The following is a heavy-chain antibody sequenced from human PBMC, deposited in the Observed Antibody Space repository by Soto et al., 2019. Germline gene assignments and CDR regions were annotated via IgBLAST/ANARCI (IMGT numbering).Heavy chain of an antibody. D-gene: IGHD2-2*02. V-gene: IGHV3-7*05. CDR3: ARGGDQLIDRFDY. CDR1: GFTFSSYW. Sequence: EVQLVESGGGLVQPGGSLRLSCAASGFTFSSYWMSWVRQAPGKGLEWVANIKQDGSEKYYVDSVKGRFTISRDNARNSLYLKMNSLRAEDTAVYYCARGGDQLIDRFDYWGQGTLVTVSS. J-gene: IGHJ4*02. CDR2: IKQDGSEK.